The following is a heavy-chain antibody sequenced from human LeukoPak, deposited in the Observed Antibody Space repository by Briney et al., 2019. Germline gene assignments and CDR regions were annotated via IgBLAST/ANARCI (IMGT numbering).Heavy chain of an antibody. CDR1: GFIVSSYE. D-gene: IGHD6-13*01. Sequence: GGSLRLSCAASGFIVSSYETGWVRQAPGKGLEWLSYINSGGTVYYADSVKGRFTFSRDNAKNSLYLHMNSPRAEDTALYYCARFSSTWYVAFDMWGQGTMVTVSS. CDR3: ARFSSTWYVAFDM. V-gene: IGHV3-48*03. J-gene: IGHJ3*02. CDR2: INSGGTV.